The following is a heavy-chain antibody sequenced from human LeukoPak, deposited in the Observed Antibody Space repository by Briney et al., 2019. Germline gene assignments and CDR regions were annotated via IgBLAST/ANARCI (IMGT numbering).Heavy chain of an antibody. D-gene: IGHD3-10*01. CDR3: AKALRITMVRGGFDY. CDR2: ISWNSGRI. Sequence: PGGSLRLSCAASGFTFDDYAMHWVRHAPGKGLEWVSGISWNSGRIVYADSVKGRFTISRDNAKNSLYLQMNSLRAEDTALYYCAKALRITMVRGGFDYWGQGTLVTVSS. J-gene: IGHJ4*02. V-gene: IGHV3-9*01. CDR1: GFTFDDYA.